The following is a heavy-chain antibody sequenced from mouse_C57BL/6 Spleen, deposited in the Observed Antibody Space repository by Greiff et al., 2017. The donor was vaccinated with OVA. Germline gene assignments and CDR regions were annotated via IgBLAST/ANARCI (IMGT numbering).Heavy chain of an antibody. CDR3: ARRDGSSYVWYFDV. J-gene: IGHJ1*03. CDR1: GYTFTSYW. CDR2: IYPSDSET. D-gene: IGHD1-1*01. Sequence: VQLQQPGAELVRPGSSVKLSCKASGYTFTSYWMDWVKQRPGQGLEWIGNIYPSDSETHYNQKFKDKATLTVDKSSSTAYMQLSSLTSEDSAVYYCARRDGSSYVWYFDVWGTGTTVTVSS. V-gene: IGHV1-61*01.